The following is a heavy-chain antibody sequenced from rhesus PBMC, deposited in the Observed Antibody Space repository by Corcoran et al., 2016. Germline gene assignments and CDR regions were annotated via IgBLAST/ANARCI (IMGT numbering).Heavy chain of an antibody. Sequence: EVQLVQSGAEVKKPGASVKVYCKVSGYTFTELSIHWVRQAPGKGLEWMGGVDPVYGEIIHAEKFQGRVTMTEDTSTDTAYMELSSLRSEDTAVYYCATPVSWGAAFDYWGQGVLVTVSS. D-gene: IGHD3-34*01. J-gene: IGHJ4*01. CDR3: ATPVSWGAAFDY. CDR2: VDPVYGEI. CDR1: GYTFTELS. V-gene: IGHV1-156*01.